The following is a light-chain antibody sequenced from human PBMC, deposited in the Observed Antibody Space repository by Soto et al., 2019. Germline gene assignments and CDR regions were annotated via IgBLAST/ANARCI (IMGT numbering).Light chain of an antibody. J-gene: IGLJ2*01. Sequence: SYELTQPPSVSVAPGQSARITCGGNNSGSKSVHWYQQEPGQAPVLVVYDDSDRPSGIPERFSGSNSGNTATLIITRVEAGDEADYYGQVWDSSSDHVVFGGGTKLTVL. V-gene: IGLV3-21*02. CDR3: QVWDSSSDHVV. CDR1: NSGSKS. CDR2: DDS.